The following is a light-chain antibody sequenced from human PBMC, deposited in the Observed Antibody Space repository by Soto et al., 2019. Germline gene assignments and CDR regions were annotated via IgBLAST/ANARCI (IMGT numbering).Light chain of an antibody. CDR2: PAS. CDR3: QKYESDPFT. V-gene: IGKV1-27*01. Sequence: DIQMTQSPSSLSASVGDRVTITCRASQGISNYLAWYQQKPGEVPNLLIYPASTLQSGVPSRFSGSGSGTDFTLTISSLQPEDVATYYCQKYESDPFTFGPGTKVDIK. J-gene: IGKJ3*01. CDR1: QGISNY.